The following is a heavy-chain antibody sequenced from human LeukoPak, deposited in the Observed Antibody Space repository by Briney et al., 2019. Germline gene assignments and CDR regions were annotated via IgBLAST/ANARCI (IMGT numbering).Heavy chain of an antibody. CDR3: VPHIYCRDDCSPFAY. CDR1: GYTFTDHY. D-gene: IGHD2-21*02. V-gene: IGHV1-2*02. Sequence: GASVKVSCKASGYTFTDHYLHWVRQAPGQGLEWVGWIHPNSGDTQQLQKFQGRLTLTRDTSTSTAYMEPTSLTSDDTAVYFCVPHIYCRDDCSPFAYGGQGTRVIVSS. CDR2: IHPNSGDT. J-gene: IGHJ4*02.